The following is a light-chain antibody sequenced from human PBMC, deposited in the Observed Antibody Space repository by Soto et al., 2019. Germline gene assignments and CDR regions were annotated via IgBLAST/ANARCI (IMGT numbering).Light chain of an antibody. V-gene: IGKV3D-20*01. J-gene: IGKJ1*01. Sequence: EIVLTQSPATLSLSPGERATLSCGASQSVSNNYLAWYQQKPGLAPRLLIYEASSRVTSIPDRFSGSWSGTYFTLTISRQEPEYFAVYYWHHYCSSSSFGQGTKVEIK. CDR1: QSVSNNY. CDR3: HHYCSSSS. CDR2: EAS.